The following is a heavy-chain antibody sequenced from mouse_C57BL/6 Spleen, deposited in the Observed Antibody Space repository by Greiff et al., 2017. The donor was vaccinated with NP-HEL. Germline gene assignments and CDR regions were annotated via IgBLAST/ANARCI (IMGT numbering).Heavy chain of an antibody. D-gene: IGHD2-3*01. J-gene: IGHJ2*01. V-gene: IGHV1-61*01. Sequence: VQLQQPGAELVRPGSSVKLSCKASGYTFTSYWMDWVKQRPGQGLEWIGNIYPSDSETHYNLKFKDKATLTVDKSSSTAYMQLSSLTSEDSAVYYCARYDGYSLDYWGQGTTLTVSS. CDR2: IYPSDSET. CDR1: GYTFTSYW. CDR3: ARYDGYSLDY.